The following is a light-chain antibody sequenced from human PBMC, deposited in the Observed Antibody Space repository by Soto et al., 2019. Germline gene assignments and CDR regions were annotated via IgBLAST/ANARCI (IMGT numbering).Light chain of an antibody. J-gene: IGKJ1*01. V-gene: IGKV1-5*01. CDR3: QQYENYWT. Sequence: DTQMTQSPSTLSASVENRVTITCRASQSISSWLAWYQQKPGKAPKLLIYDASSLESGVPSRFSGSGSGTEFTLTISNLQPDDFATYYCQQYENYWTFGQGTKVDI. CDR1: QSISSW. CDR2: DAS.